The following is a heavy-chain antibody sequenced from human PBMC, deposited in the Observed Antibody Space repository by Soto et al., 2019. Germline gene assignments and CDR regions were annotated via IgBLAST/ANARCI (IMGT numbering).Heavy chain of an antibody. CDR3: ARPLGYCSSTSCYTTGTWFDP. D-gene: IGHD2-2*02. CDR2: INPNSGGT. CDR1: GYTFTGYY. V-gene: IGHV1-2*02. J-gene: IGHJ5*02. Sequence: QVQLVQSGAEVKKPGASVKVSCKASGYTFTGYYMHWVRQAPGQGLEWMGWINPNSGGTNYAQKFQGRVTMTRDTSISTAYMELSRLRSDDTAVYYCARPLGYCSSTSCYTTGTWFDPWGQGTLVTVSS.